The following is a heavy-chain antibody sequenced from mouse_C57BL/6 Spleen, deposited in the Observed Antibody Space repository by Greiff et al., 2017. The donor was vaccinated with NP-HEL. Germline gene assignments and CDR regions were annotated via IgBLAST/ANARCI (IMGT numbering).Heavy chain of an antibody. CDR1: GYTFTDYY. CDR3: ARGITTVVGYFDV. V-gene: IGHV1-19*01. J-gene: IGHJ1*03. CDR2: INPYNGGT. D-gene: IGHD1-1*01. Sequence: VQLQQSGPVLVKPGASVKMSCKASGYTFTDYYMNWVKQSHGKSLEWIGVINPYNGGTSYNQKFKGKATLTVDKSSSTAYMELNSLTSEDSAVYYCARGITTVVGYFDVWGTGTTVTVSS.